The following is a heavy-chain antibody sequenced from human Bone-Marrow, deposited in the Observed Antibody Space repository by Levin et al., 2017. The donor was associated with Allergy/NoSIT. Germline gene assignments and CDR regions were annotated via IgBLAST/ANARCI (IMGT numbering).Heavy chain of an antibody. Sequence: LSLPFSFSAGSFLGPFWSWIRQSPDPFLSFLFSLPSPSLPNYNPALRSRVTLSVDTPKSQFSLTLTSVTAADTAVYYCARREGGWYSPRISHGEPFDYWGQGTLVTVSS. CDR1: AGSFLGPF. D-gene: IGHD6-19*01. CDR3: ARREGGWYSPRISHGEPFDY. V-gene: IGHV4-34*01. J-gene: IGHJ4*02. CDR2: LPSPSLP.